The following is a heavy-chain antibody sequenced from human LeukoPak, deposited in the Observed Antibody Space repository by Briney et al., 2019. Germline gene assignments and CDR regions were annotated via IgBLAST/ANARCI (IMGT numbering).Heavy chain of an antibody. V-gene: IGHV3-30*02. CDR1: GFTFSSYG. Sequence: GGSLRLSCAASGFTFSSYGMHWVRQAQGKWLEWVAFIRYDGSNQYYADSVKGRFTISRDNSKNTLYLQMNSLRAEDTAVYYCAEDGYSAGYYYYYMDVWGKGTTVTVSS. J-gene: IGHJ6*03. D-gene: IGHD4-23*01. CDR2: IRYDGSNQ. CDR3: AEDGYSAGYYYYYMDV.